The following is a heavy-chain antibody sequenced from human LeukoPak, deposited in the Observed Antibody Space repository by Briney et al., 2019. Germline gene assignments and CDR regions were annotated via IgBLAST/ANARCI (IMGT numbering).Heavy chain of an antibody. CDR2: IIPILGIA. D-gene: IGHD6-19*01. CDR3: ARGIAVAEYDY. CDR1: GGTFSSYA. V-gene: IGHV1-69*04. J-gene: IGHJ4*02. Sequence: ASVKVCCKASGGTFSSYAISWVRQAPGQGLEWMGRIIPILGIANYAQKFQGRVTITADKSTSTAYMELSSLRSEDTAVYYCARGIAVAEYDYWGQGTLVTVSS.